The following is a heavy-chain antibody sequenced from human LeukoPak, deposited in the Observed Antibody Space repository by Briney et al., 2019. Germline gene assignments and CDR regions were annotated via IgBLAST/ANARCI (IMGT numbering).Heavy chain of an antibody. Sequence: GASVKVSCKASGYTFTGYYMHWVRQAPGQGLEWMGWINPNSGGTNYAQKFQGRVTMTRNTSISTAYMELSSLRSEDTAVYYCARGAFDYYYMDVWGKGTTVTVSS. CDR1: GYTFTGYY. CDR3: ARGAFDYYYMDV. J-gene: IGHJ6*03. CDR2: INPNSGGT. V-gene: IGHV1-2*02.